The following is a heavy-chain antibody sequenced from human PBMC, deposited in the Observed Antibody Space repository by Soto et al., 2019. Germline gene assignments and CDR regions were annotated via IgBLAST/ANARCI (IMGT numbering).Heavy chain of an antibody. V-gene: IGHV3-64*01. CDR1: GFTFSSYD. CDR3: VRRVSGNYDY. J-gene: IGHJ4*02. CDR2: ISSNGGTT. D-gene: IGHD1-7*01. Sequence: EVQLAESGGGMVQPGGSLRLSCVASGFTFSSYDMHWVRQAPGKGLEYVSSISSNGGTTYYGNSVKGRFTISRDNSKNTVYIQMGSLRAEDMAVYYCVRRVSGNYDYWGQGAVVTVSS.